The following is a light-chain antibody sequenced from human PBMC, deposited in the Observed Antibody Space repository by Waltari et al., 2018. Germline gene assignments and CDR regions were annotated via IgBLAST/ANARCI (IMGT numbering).Light chain of an antibody. CDR1: QTIGNS. CDR2: YAS. Sequence: EIVLTQSPGFRSVTPKERVTIICRASQTIGNSLHWYQQKPDQSPTLLIKYASQSFSGVPSRFSGSGSGTDFTLTIDSLEPEDAATYFCHQSSSLPYSFGQGTKLEIK. J-gene: IGKJ2*01. CDR3: HQSSSLPYS. V-gene: IGKV6-21*01.